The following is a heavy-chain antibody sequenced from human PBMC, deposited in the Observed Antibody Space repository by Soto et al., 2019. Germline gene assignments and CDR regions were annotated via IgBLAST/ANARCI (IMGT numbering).Heavy chain of an antibody. J-gene: IGHJ4*02. V-gene: IGHV4-39*01. D-gene: IGHD4-17*01. CDR3: ARPTTVTTTIDY. CDR1: GGSISSSSYY. Sequence: NPSXTLSLTCTVSGGSISSSSYYWGWIRQPPGKGLEWIGSIYYSGSTYYNPSLKSRVTISVDTSKNQFSLKLSSVTAADTAVYYCARPTTVTTTIDYWGQGTLVTVSS. CDR2: IYYSGST.